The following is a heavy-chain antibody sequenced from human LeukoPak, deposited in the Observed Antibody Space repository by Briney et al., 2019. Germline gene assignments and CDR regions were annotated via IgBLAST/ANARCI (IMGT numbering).Heavy chain of an antibody. CDR3: AKSSRQWLVRGYFDY. CDR2: ISGSGGST. CDR1: GFTSSSYA. D-gene: IGHD6-19*01. Sequence: VGSLRLSCAASGFTSSSYAMSWGRQAPGEGLGWGSAISGSGGSTSYADSVKGRFTISRDNSKNTLYLQMNSLRAEDTAVYYCAKSSRQWLVRGYFDYWGQGTLVTVSA. J-gene: IGHJ4*02. V-gene: IGHV3-23*01.